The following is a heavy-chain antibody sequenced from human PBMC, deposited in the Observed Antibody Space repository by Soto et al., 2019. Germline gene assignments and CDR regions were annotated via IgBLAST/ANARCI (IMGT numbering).Heavy chain of an antibody. J-gene: IGHJ6*02. V-gene: IGHV4-31*03. Sequence: QVQLQESGPGLVEPSQTLSLTCTVSGGSISSGAYYWSWIRQHPGKGLEWIGYMYYSGSTYYNPSLKSRVTMSVDTSKNQLSLKLGSVTAADTAVYYCASIGGATLSRTGPPSLYYKYGMDVWGQGTTVTVSS. CDR1: GGSISSGAYY. CDR2: MYYSGST. D-gene: IGHD5-12*01. CDR3: ASIGGATLSRTGPPSLYYKYGMDV.